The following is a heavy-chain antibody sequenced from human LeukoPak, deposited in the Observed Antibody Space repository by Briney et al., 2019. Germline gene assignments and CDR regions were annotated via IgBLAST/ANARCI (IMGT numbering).Heavy chain of an antibody. CDR2: ISPYNGKT. Sequence: ASVKVSCTASGYTFSNFFSSYGITWVRQAPGQGLEWMGWISPYNGKTKFAQKFQGIVTMTTETSTSTAYMELRSLRSDDTAVYYCARAWARHRGNDYWGQGTLVTVSS. CDR1: GYTFSNFFSSYG. V-gene: IGHV1-18*01. CDR3: ARAWARHRGNDY. D-gene: IGHD3-10*01. J-gene: IGHJ4*02.